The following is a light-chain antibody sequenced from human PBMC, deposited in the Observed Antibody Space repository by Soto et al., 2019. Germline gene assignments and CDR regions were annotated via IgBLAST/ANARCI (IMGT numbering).Light chain of an antibody. CDR3: QQSDSTPYT. CDR2: AAS. V-gene: IGKV1-39*01. J-gene: IGKJ2*01. Sequence: DIQMTQSPSSLSASVGDRVTITCRASPSISTYLNWYHQKPGKAPKLLIYAASSLQSGVPSRFSGSGSGTDFALTISSLQPEDFATYYCQQSDSTPYTFGQGTKVEI. CDR1: PSISTY.